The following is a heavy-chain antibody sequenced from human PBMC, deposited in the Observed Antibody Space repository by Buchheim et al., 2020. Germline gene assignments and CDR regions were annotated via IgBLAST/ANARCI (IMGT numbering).Heavy chain of an antibody. CDR2: INHRGST. J-gene: IGHJ6*02. Sequence: QVQLQQWGAGLLKHSETLSLTCAVYGGSFSGYYWSWIRQPPGKGLEWNGEINHRGSTNSNPSLKSRVTISVDTSKNQFSPKLSSVTAADTAVYYCARGKGYCTNCVCYSNHYYYYGMDVWGQGTT. CDR3: ARGKGYCTNCVCYSNHYYYYGMDV. D-gene: IGHD2-8*01. V-gene: IGHV4-34*01. CDR1: GGSFSGYY.